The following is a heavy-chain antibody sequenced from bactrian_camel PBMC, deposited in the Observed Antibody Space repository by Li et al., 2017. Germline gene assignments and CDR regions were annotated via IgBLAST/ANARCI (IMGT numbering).Heavy chain of an antibody. D-gene: IGHD5*01. J-gene: IGHJ4*01. Sequence: HVQLVESGGGSVLAGGSLRLSCAASGYSTESTCMGWFRQASGKEREGVATINRGGWTSVADSVKGRFISSRDNSKNTVYLQLNGLKSEDTAMYYCTRETQWVGYHEMAEYWGQGTQVTVS. CDR2: INRGGWT. CDR1: GYSTESTC. CDR3: TRETQWVGYHEMAEY. V-gene: IGHV3S53*01.